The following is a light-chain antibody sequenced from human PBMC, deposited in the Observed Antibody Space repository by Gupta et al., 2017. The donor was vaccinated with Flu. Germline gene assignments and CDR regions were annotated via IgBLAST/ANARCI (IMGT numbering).Light chain of an antibody. CDR1: QRLLNSNGYDY. J-gene: IGKJ3*01. CDR2: LGY. V-gene: IGKV2-28*01. Sequence: PVTPGEPASISCRSSQRLLNSNGYDYVDWYLQKPGQSPQLLIFLGYKRAYGVPDRFSGSGSGTDFTLRISRVEAEDVGVYYCMQSLEGVTFGPGTRVDIK. CDR3: MQSLEGVT.